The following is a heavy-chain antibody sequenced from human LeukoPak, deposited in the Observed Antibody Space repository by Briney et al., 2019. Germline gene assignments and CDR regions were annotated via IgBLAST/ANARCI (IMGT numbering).Heavy chain of an antibody. V-gene: IGHV4-59*01. CDR3: ARGVGLHVYYFDY. J-gene: IGHJ4*02. D-gene: IGHD3-16*01. Sequence: KPSETLSLTCTVSGSSISSYYWSWIRQPPGKGLEWIGYIFYSGGTNYNPSLKSRVTMSVDTSKTQFSLKLSSVTAADTAVYYCARGVGLHVYYFDYWGQGSLVTVSS. CDR2: IFYSGGT. CDR1: GSSISSYY.